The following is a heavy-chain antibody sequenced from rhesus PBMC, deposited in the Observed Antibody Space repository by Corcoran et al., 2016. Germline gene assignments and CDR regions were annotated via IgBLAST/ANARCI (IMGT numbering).Heavy chain of an antibody. CDR1: RASISLYC. D-gene: IGHD4-29*01. V-gene: IGHV4-80*01. Sequence: VPLQSSGPGRVKPSDTLSLPCTVPRASISLYCWSCIRQPTGKGLGLIGAIIGYRESTNYNPSLKSRVTISKDASKNQFFLKLNSVTAADTAVYYCARDRSYGSSYGLDSWGQGVVVIVSP. CDR2: IIGYREST. CDR3: ARDRSYGSSYGLDS. J-gene: IGHJ6*01.